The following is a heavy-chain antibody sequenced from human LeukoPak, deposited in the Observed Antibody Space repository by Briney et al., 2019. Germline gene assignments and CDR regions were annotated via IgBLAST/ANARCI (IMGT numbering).Heavy chain of an antibody. V-gene: IGHV4-59*01. CDR1: GGSISTYY. CDR2: IYNSGSA. Sequence: PSETLSLTCTVSGGSISTYYWSWIRQPPGKGLEWIGYIYNSGSAKYNPSLKSRVTISVDTSKNQLSMKLSSVTAADTAVYYCARSYGSGNYFDYWGQGTLVTVSS. J-gene: IGHJ4*02. CDR3: ARSYGSGNYFDY. D-gene: IGHD3-10*01.